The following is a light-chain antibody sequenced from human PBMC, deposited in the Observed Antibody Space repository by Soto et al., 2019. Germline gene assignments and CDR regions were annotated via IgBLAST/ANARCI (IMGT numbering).Light chain of an antibody. Sequence: VLAQLPSASGTPGQRGTISCSGGASNIGSNPVNRSQQLPGAAPTLLIYSNNQRPSGGPDRFSGYRSGTSASLAISGLQSEDEADYYCAAWDDSLNVYSFGTGTKVTVL. V-gene: IGLV1-44*01. CDR2: SNN. CDR3: AAWDDSLNVYS. J-gene: IGLJ1*01. CDR1: ASNIGSNP.